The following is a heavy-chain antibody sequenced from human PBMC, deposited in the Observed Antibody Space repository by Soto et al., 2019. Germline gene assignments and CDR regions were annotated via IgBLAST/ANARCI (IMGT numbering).Heavy chain of an antibody. CDR2: ISAYNGNT. Sequence: GASVKVSCKASGYTFTSYGISWVRQAPGQGLEWMGWISAYNGNTNYAQKLQGRVTMTTDTSTSTAYMELRSLRSDDTAVYYCANALTDGPTHWFDPWGQGTLVTVSS. V-gene: IGHV1-18*01. CDR3: ANALTDGPTHWFDP. CDR1: GYTFTSYG. J-gene: IGHJ5*02. D-gene: IGHD7-27*01.